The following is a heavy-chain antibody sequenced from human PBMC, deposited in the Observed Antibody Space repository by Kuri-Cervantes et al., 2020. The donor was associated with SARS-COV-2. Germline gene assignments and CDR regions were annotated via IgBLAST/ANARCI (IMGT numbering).Heavy chain of an antibody. V-gene: IGHV3-23*01. CDR2: ITGSGDST. Sequence: GGSLRLSCAASGFTFSNYAMSWVRKAPGKGLKWVSVITGSGDSTYYADSGKGRFTISRDNSNNTLSLQIQSLRADDPAVYYCAKGPLAPYCSSASCYTNWYDHWGQGTLVTVSS. D-gene: IGHD2-2*01. CDR3: AKGPLAPYCSSASCYTNWYDH. J-gene: IGHJ5*02. CDR1: GFTFSNYA.